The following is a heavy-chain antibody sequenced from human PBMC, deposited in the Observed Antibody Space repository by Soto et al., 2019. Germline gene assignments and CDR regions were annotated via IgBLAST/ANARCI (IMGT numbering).Heavy chain of an antibody. CDR1: GGSFSGYY. V-gene: IGHV4-34*01. CDR3: ARIGLDDSSGYMPIIYFDY. D-gene: IGHD3-22*01. Sequence: PSETLSLTCAVYGGSFSGYYWSWIRQPPGKGLEWIGEINHSGSTNYNPSLKSRVTISVDTPKNQFSLKLSSVTAADTAVYYCARIGLDDSSGYMPIIYFDYWGQGTLVTVSS. CDR2: INHSGST. J-gene: IGHJ4*02.